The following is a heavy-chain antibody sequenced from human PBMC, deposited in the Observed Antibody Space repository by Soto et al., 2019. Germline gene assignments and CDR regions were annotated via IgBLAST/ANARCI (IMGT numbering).Heavy chain of an antibody. Sequence: EVQLVESGGGLVQPGGSLKVSCAASGFTFSDSTIHWVRQASGKGLEWVGRIRSEVYSYATVCAESVKDRFTISRDDSKNTAYLQMNSLKIEDTAVYYCSSCSGSYCMDVWGQGTTVTVSS. CDR3: SSCSGSYCMDV. J-gene: IGHJ6*02. CDR2: IRSEVYSYAT. D-gene: IGHD3-10*02. V-gene: IGHV3-73*02. CDR1: GFTFSDST.